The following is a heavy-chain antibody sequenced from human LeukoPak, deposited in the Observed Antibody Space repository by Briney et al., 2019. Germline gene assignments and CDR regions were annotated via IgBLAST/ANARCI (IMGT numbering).Heavy chain of an antibody. CDR1: GFTFSSYA. D-gene: IGHD6-19*01. CDR3: AKDSLPFVSGWYY. CDR2: IIGSGGST. V-gene: IGHV3-23*01. Sequence: GGSLRLSCAASGFTFSSYAMSWVRHAPGKGLEWVSAIIGSGGSTYYADSVKGRFTISRDNSKNTLYLQMNSLSAEDTAVYYCAKDSLPFVSGWYYWGQGTLVTVSS. J-gene: IGHJ4*02.